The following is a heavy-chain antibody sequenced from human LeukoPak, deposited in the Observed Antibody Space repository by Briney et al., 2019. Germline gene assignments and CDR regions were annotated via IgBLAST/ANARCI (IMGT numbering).Heavy chain of an antibody. V-gene: IGHV4-4*09. J-gene: IGHJ3*02. CDR1: GDSISSYY. CDR3: ARRTTSGWYSAAFDI. Sequence: SETLSLTCTVSGDSISSYYWSWIRQPPGKGLEWIGYIYTSGGTNYIPSLKGRVTISIDTSKNQFSLKLSSVTAADSAVYYCARRTTSGWYSAAFDIWGQGTMVTVSS. D-gene: IGHD6-19*01. CDR2: IYTSGGT.